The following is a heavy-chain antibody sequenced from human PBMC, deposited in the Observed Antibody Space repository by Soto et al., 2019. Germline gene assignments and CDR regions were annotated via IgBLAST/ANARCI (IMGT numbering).Heavy chain of an antibody. CDR2: ISWKSGTI. CDR3: AKGSYSSGWSYFDY. V-gene: IGHV3-9*01. J-gene: IGHJ4*02. CDR1: GFTFDDYA. Sequence: PGGSLRLSCVASGFTFDDYAMHWVRQAPGKGLEWVSGISWKSGTIGYADSVKGRFTISRDNAKNSLYLQMNSLRPEDTALYYCAKGSYSSGWSYFDYWGQGTLVTVSS. D-gene: IGHD6-19*01.